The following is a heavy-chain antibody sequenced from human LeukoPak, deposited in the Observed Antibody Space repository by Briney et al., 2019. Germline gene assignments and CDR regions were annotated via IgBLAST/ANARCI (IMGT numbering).Heavy chain of an antibody. CDR1: DDSFSSNSYY. V-gene: IGHV4-39*07. CDR3: AGRRSDLNWYDP. D-gene: IGHD6-19*01. J-gene: IGHJ5*02. CDR2: IRYSGST. Sequence: SETLSLTCTVSDDSFSSNSYYWAWIRQPPGKGLECIGGIRYSGSTYFNPSLKSRVTISIDTSKNQISLNLISVTAADTAIYYCAGRRSDLNWYDPWGQGTLVTVSS.